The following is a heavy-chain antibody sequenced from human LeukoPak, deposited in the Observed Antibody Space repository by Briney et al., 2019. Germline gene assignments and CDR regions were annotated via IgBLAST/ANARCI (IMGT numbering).Heavy chain of an antibody. J-gene: IGHJ4*02. CDR1: GGSISSGDYY. CDR2: IYYSGST. CDR3: ARGSGGSGSYFFDY. V-gene: IGHV4-61*08. D-gene: IGHD1-26*01. Sequence: SETLSLTCTVSGGSISSGDYYWSWIRQPPGKGLEWIGYIYYSGSTNFNPSLKSRVTISVDTSKNQLSLILSSVTAADTAVYYCARGSGGSGSYFFDYWGQGTLVTVSS.